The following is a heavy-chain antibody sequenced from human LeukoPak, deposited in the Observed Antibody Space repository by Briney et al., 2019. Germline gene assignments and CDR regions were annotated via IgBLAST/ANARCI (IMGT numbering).Heavy chain of an antibody. Sequence: GASVKISCKASGYTFRGNYIHWLRQAPGQGLEWMGWIDPPSGTPHYAQKFQDTVTMTRDTSIGTAYLEVHRLKSDDTAVYYCARSGFSTGFYLDFWGQGTLISVSS. CDR2: IDPPSGTP. V-gene: IGHV1-2*02. D-gene: IGHD2-8*02. CDR1: GYTFRGNY. CDR3: ARSGFSTGFYLDF. J-gene: IGHJ4*02.